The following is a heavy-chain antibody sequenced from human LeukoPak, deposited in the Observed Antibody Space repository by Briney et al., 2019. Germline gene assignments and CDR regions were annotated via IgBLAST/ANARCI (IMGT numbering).Heavy chain of an antibody. J-gene: IGHJ5*02. CDR1: GGSFSGYY. CDR3: ARGRRGGLAADNWFVP. V-gene: IGHV4-34*01. CDR2: INHSGST. Sequence: PSETLSLTCAVYGGSFSGYYWSWIRQPPGKGLEGIGEINHSGSTNYNPPLKSRVTISVDTSKNQFSLKLSSVTAADTAVYYCARGRRGGLAADNWFVPWGQGTLVTASS. D-gene: IGHD2-15*01.